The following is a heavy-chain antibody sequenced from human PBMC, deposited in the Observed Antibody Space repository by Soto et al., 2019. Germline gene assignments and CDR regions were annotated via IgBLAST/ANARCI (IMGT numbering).Heavy chain of an antibody. D-gene: IGHD3-16*01. CDR3: ARGYDYVWGSDRFDL. CDR1: GGSISTYY. J-gene: IGHJ5*02. CDR2: IHYSGST. V-gene: IGHV4-59*01. Sequence: PSETLSLTCTVSGGSISTYYWSWIRQPPDKGLEWIGYIHYSGSTNYNPSLKSRVTISVDTSKNQFSLKVHSVTAADTAVYYCARGYDYVWGSDRFDLWGQGTLVTVSS.